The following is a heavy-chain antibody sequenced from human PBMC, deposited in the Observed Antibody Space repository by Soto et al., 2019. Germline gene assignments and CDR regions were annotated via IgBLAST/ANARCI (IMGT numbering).Heavy chain of an antibody. CDR3: ARGMTTVTTLDY. Sequence: QLQLQESGSGLVKPSQTLSLTCAVSGGSISSGGYSWSWIRQPPGKGLEWIGYIYHSGSTYYNPSLKSRVTVSLDRSKKQFSLKLSSVTAAETAVYYCARGMTTVTTLDYWGQGTLVTVSS. J-gene: IGHJ4*02. CDR2: IYHSGST. D-gene: IGHD4-17*01. CDR1: GGSISSGGYS. V-gene: IGHV4-30-2*01.